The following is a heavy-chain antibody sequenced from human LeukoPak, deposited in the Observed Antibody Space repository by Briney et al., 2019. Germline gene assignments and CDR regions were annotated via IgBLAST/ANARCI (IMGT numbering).Heavy chain of an antibody. CDR3: GGSSTWPNWFDP. J-gene: IGHJ5*02. CDR1: GGSISSDDYY. CDR2: IHYSGST. D-gene: IGHD2-2*01. V-gene: IGHV4-30-4*08. Sequence: SQTLSLTCTVSGGSISSDDYYWSWIRQPPGKRLECIGYIHYSGSTYYNPSLKSRVTMSLDTSNNQFSLKLSSVTAADTAVYYCGGSSTWPNWFDPWGQETLVTVSS.